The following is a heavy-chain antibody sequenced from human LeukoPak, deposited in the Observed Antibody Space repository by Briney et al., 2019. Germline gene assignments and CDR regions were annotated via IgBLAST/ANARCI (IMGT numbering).Heavy chain of an antibody. J-gene: IGHJ3*02. CDR1: GGSISSGGYY. Sequence: SETLTLTCTVSGGSISSGGYYWSWIRQHPGKGLEWIGYIYYSGSTYYNPSLKSRVTISVDTSKNQFSLKLNSVTAADTAVYYCARDVWGRGAFDIWGQGTMVTVSS. D-gene: IGHD7-27*01. CDR2: IYYSGST. V-gene: IGHV4-31*03. CDR3: ARDVWGRGAFDI.